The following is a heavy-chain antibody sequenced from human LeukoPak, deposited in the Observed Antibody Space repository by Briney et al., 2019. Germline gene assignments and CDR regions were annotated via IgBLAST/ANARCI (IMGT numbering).Heavy chain of an antibody. J-gene: IGHJ4*02. V-gene: IGHV2-5*02. CDR1: GLSLSTSGVG. CDR2: IYWDDDK. D-gene: IGHD3-10*01. CDR3: AHYGSGLYYFDY. Sequence: SGPTLVKPTQTLTLTCTFSGLSLSTSGVGVRWIRQPPGQALEWLALIYWDDDKRYSPSLKSRLTITKDTSKNQVVLTMTNMDPVDTATYYCAHYGSGLYYFDYWGQGTLVTVSS.